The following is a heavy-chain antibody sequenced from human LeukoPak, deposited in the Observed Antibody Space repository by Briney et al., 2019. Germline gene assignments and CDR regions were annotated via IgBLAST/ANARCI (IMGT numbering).Heavy chain of an antibody. CDR1: GGSISSYY. CDR2: IYYSGST. V-gene: IGHV4-59*08. Sequence: SETLSLTCTVSGGSISSYYWSWIRQPPGKGLEWIGYIYYSGSTNYNPSLKSRGTISVDTSKNQFSLKLSSVTAADTAFYYCARHGNIVVVVAARGFDPWGQGTLVTVSS. CDR3: ARHGNIVVVVAARGFDP. J-gene: IGHJ5*02. D-gene: IGHD2-15*01.